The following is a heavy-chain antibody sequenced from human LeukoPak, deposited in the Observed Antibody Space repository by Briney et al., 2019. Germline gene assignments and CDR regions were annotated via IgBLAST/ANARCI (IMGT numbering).Heavy chain of an antibody. D-gene: IGHD5-18*01. J-gene: IGHJ4*02. CDR3: ASGGYSYGFDY. CDR2: IYHNGNT. CDR1: GGSISSGGYS. V-gene: IGHV4-30-2*01. Sequence: SETLSLTCAVSGGSISSGGYSWSWIRQPPGKGLEWIGYIYHNGNTYYSPSLKSRVTISVDRSKNQLSLKLSSVTAADTAMYYCASGGYSYGFDYWGQGTLVTVSS.